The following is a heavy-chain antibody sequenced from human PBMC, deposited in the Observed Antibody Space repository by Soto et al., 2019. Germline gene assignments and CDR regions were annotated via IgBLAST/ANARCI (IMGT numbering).Heavy chain of an antibody. CDR3: ARALVVTTIVVVLFDCLDD. CDR2: IIPIFGTA. CDR1: GGTFSSYA. J-gene: IGHJ6*02. D-gene: IGHD2-2*01. V-gene: IGHV1-69*06. Sequence: SVKVSYKASGGTFSSYAISWVRQAPGQGLEWMGGIIPIFGTANYAQKFQGRVTITADKSTSTAYMELSSLSSEDTAVYYCARALVVTTIVVVLFDCLDDWGQVTTVTVSS.